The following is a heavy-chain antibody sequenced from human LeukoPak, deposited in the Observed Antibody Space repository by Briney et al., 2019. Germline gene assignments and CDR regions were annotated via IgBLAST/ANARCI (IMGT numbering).Heavy chain of an antibody. J-gene: IGHJ4*02. Sequence: GGSLRLSCAASGLTFSSYGMIWVRQAPGKGLVWLSRINPDGSTTTYADSVKGRSTISRDNANRMLSLQINSLRAEEPAIYYCSRGGKFEPTAFASWGQGSLV. D-gene: IGHD2-21*02. CDR1: GLTFSSYG. CDR2: INPDGSTT. V-gene: IGHV3-74*01. CDR3: SRGGKFEPTAFAS.